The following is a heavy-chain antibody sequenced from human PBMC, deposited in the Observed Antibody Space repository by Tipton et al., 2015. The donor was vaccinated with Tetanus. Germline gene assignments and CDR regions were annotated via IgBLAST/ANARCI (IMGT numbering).Heavy chain of an antibody. V-gene: IGHV4-59*12. CDR2: IYSSGST. Sequence: TLSLTCSVSGGSINPYYWSWIRQPPGKGLEWIGNIYSSGSTYYNPSLKSRVTISVDTSKNQVSLTVTSVTAADTAVYHCARRGDNWFFDLWGRGTLVTVSS. D-gene: IGHD2-21*02. CDR1: GGSINPYY. CDR3: ARRGDNWFFDL. J-gene: IGHJ2*01.